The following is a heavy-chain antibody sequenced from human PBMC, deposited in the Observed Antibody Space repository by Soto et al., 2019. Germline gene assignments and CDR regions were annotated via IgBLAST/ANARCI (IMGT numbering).Heavy chain of an antibody. J-gene: IGHJ3*02. CDR1: GFTFSSFW. D-gene: IGHD1-26*01. Sequence: EVQLVESGGGLVQPGGSLRLTCAASGFTFSSFWMNWVRQAPGKGPEWVANIKYDGSEKYYADSVKGRFTFSRDNAKNTLYLQMDRLRVEDTAVYYCARCRSYGMEGVERAVDIWGQGTKVTVAS. V-gene: IGHV3-7*03. CDR3: ARCRSYGMEGVERAVDI. CDR2: IKYDGSEK.